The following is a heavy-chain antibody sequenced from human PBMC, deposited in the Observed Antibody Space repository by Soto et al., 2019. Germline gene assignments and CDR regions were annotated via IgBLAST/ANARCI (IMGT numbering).Heavy chain of an antibody. CDR2: ISGSGGST. V-gene: IGHV3-23*01. Sequence: EVQLLESGGGLVQPGGSLSLSCAASGFTFSSYAMSWVRQAPGKGLEWVSVISGSGGSTYYADSVKGRFTISRDNSKNTLYLQMNSLRAEDTAVYYCAKGGWIQLWLGNYWGQGTLVTVSS. CDR3: AKGGWIQLWLGNY. D-gene: IGHD5-18*01. CDR1: GFTFSSYA. J-gene: IGHJ4*02.